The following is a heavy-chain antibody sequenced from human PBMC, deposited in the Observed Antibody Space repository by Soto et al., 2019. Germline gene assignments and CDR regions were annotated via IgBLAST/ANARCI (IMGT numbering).Heavy chain of an antibody. CDR3: ARDGIELGIGYFDY. D-gene: IGHD7-27*01. V-gene: IGHV3-30*04. J-gene: IGHJ4*02. CDR2: ISYDGSNK. Sequence: GGSLRLSCAASGFTFSSYAMHWVRQAPGKGLEWVAVISYDGSNKYYADSVKGRFTISRDNSKNTLYLQMNSLRAEDTAVYYCARDGIELGIGYFDYWGQGTLVTVSS. CDR1: GFTFSSYA.